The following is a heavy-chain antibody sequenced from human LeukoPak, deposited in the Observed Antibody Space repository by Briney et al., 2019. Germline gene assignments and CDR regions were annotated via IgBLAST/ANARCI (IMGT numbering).Heavy chain of an antibody. Sequence: GGSLRLSCAASGFTFRSYGMTWVRQAPGKGLEWVSAISGSGGSTYYADSVKGRFTISRDNSKNTLYLQMNSLRAEDTAVYYCATSPAATVTSPFDYWGQGTLVTVSS. J-gene: IGHJ4*02. CDR2: ISGSGGST. CDR3: ATSPAATVTSPFDY. D-gene: IGHD4-11*01. CDR1: GFTFRSYG. V-gene: IGHV3-23*01.